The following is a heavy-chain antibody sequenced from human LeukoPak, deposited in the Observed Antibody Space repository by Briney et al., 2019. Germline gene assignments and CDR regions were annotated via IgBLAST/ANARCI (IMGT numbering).Heavy chain of an antibody. CDR2: ISYDGSNK. CDR1: GFTFSSYA. Sequence: GGSLRLSCAASGFTFSSYAMHWVRQAPGKGLEWVAVISYDGSNKYYADSVKGRFTISRDNSKNTLYLQMNSLRSEDTAVYYCARVRARLRFLEWALKDYYYYYGMDVWGQGTTVTVSS. D-gene: IGHD3-3*01. CDR3: ARVRARLRFLEWALKDYYYYYGMDV. V-gene: IGHV3-30-3*01. J-gene: IGHJ6*02.